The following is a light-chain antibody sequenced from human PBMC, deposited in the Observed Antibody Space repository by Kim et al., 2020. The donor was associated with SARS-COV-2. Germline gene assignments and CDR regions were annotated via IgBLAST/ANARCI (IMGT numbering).Light chain of an antibody. J-gene: IGKJ5*01. V-gene: IGKV3-20*01. Sequence: SPGQTAPLSCRASQRVGSAYIAWFQQRLGQAPRLIVFGGTGRATGIPDRFSVSGSGTDSTLTISRLEPEDFAVYYCHQYADSPRTFGPGTRLEIK. CDR3: HQYADSPRT. CDR1: QRVGSAY. CDR2: GGT.